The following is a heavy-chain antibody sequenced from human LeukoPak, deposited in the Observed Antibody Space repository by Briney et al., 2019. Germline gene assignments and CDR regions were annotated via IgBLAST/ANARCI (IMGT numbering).Heavy chain of an antibody. CDR2: ISSNGGST. CDR1: GFTFSSYA. J-gene: IGHJ4*02. CDR3: ARVQPDGGYFDY. V-gene: IGHV3-64*01. Sequence: GGSLRLSCAASGFTFSSYAMHWVRQAPGKGLEYVSAISSNGGSTYYANSVKGRFTISRDNSKNTLYLQMGSLRAEDMAVYYCARVQPDGGYFDYWGQGTLVTVSS. D-gene: IGHD2-15*01.